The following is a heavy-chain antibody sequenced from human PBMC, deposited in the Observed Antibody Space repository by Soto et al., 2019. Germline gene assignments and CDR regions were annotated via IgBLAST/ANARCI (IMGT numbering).Heavy chain of an antibody. J-gene: IGHJ5*02. D-gene: IGHD5-18*01. V-gene: IGHV4-34*01. CDR1: GVSFSDYY. CDR2: INHSGST. CDR3: AGFFGYKYGRVDP. Sequence: PSETLSLTCAVYGVSFSDYYWSWIRQPPGKGLEWIGEINHSGSTNYNPSLKSRVTILVDTSKNQFSLKLNSVTAADTAVYYCAGFFGYKYGRVDPWGQGTLVTVSS.